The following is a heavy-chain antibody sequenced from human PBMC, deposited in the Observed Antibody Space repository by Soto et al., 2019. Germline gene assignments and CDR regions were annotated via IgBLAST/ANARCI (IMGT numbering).Heavy chain of an antibody. CDR3: ARGQWLEYAFDI. V-gene: IGHV1-69*13. CDR2: INPIFGTA. J-gene: IGHJ3*02. Sequence: SVKVSCKASGGTSSSYAISWVRQAPGQGLEWMGGINPIFGTANYAQKFQGRVTITADESTSTAYMELSSLRSEDTAVYYCARGQWLEYAFDIWGQGTMVTVSS. D-gene: IGHD6-19*01. CDR1: GGTSSSYA.